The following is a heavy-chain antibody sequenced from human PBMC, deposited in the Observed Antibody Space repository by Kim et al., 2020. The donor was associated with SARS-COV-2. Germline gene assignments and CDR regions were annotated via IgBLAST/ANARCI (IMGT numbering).Heavy chain of an antibody. J-gene: IGHJ6*02. CDR2: ISCGVST. V-gene: IGHV3-53*04. Sequence: GGSLRLSCAVSGFTVSNYYMRWVRQAPGKGLEWVSVISCGVSTYYDAYAKGGLSIVSQNYTNKTYLQFISLRATDSAVDYCARRLHYNDLYYCRDGWGQ. D-gene: IGHD3-22*01. CDR3: ARRLHYNDLYYCRDG. CDR1: GFTVSNYY.